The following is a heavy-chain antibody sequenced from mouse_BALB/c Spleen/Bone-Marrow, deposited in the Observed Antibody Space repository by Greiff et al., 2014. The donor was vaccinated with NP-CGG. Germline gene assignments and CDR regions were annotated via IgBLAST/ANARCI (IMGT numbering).Heavy chain of an antibody. CDR1: GYSFTGYT. J-gene: IGHJ3*01. CDR2: INPYNGGT. V-gene: IGHV1-18*01. D-gene: IGHD2-14*01. Sequence: DVKLQESGPELVKPGASMKISCKASGYSFTGYTMNWVKQSHGKNLEWIGLINPYNGGTSYNQKFKGKATLTVDKSSSTAYMELLSLTPEDSAVYYCARGGYDPAWFAYWGQGTLVTVSA. CDR3: ARGGYDPAWFAY.